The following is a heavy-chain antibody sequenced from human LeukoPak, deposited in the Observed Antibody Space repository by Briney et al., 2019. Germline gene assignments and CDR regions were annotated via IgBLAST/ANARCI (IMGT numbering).Heavy chain of an antibody. V-gene: IGHV3-23*01. CDR3: AKVAPYGNYLFHY. J-gene: IGHJ4*02. CDR2: ISGSGGTT. D-gene: IGHD1-7*01. Sequence: GGSLRLSCAASGFTFSTYAMTWVRQAPGKGLEWASVISGSGGTTNYADSVKGRFTIARDNSKNTLYLQMNSLGAEDTAVYYCAKVAPYGNYLFHYWGQGTRVTVSS. CDR1: GFTFSTYA.